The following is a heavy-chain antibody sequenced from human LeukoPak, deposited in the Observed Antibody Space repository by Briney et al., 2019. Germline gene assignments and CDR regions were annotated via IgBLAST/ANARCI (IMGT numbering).Heavy chain of an antibody. CDR3: AREGYGSGSYYY. V-gene: IGHV3-11*05. D-gene: IGHD3-10*01. CDR2: ISSSSSYT. J-gene: IGHJ4*02. Sequence: KPGGSLRLSCAAPGFTFSDYYMSWIRQAPGKGLEWVSCISSSSSYTNYADSVKGRFTISRDNAKNSLYLQMNSLRAEDTAVYYCAREGYGSGSYYYWGQGTLVTVSS. CDR1: GFTFSDYY.